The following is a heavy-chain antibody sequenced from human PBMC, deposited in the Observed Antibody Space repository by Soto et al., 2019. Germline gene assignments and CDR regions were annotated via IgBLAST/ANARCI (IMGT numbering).Heavy chain of an antibody. D-gene: IGHD5-18*01. Sequence: SETLSLTCTVSGGSISTYYWSWIRQPPGKGLEWIGYIYYDGSTSYNPSLRSRVTMSVDTSKNQFSLILSSVTAADTAVYYCARCKSEKVYSYAYCDLWGQGTLVTVSS. CDR3: ARCKSEKVYSYAYCDL. CDR2: IYYDGST. V-gene: IGHV4-59*01. J-gene: IGHJ4*02. CDR1: GGSISTYY.